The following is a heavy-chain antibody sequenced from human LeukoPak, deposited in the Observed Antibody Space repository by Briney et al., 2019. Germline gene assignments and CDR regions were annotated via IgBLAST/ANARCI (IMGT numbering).Heavy chain of an antibody. CDR2: INHSGST. CDR1: GGSFSGYY. D-gene: IGHD6-19*01. Sequence: PSETLSLTCAVYGGSFSGYYWSWIRQPPGKGLEWIGEINHSGSTNYNPSLKSRVTISVDTSKNQFSLKLSSVTAADTAVYYCARGVTLAVAGHLFDYWGQGTLVTVSS. CDR3: ARGVTLAVAGHLFDY. V-gene: IGHV4-34*01. J-gene: IGHJ4*02.